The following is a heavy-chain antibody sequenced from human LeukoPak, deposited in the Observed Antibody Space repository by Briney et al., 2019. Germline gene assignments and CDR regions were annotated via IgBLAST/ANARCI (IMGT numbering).Heavy chain of an antibody. CDR2: LYSGGGT. Sequence: GGSLRLSCAASGFTVSSNYMSWVRQAPGKGLEWVSGLYSGGGTYYADSVKGRFDISRDNPKNTRYLQMNSMRAEDTAVYYCARDWVQYDLPRYSDCWGQGALVTVSS. V-gene: IGHV3-66*01. CDR3: ARDWVQYDLPRYSDC. D-gene: IGHD2-8*01. CDR1: GFTVSSNY. J-gene: IGHJ4*02.